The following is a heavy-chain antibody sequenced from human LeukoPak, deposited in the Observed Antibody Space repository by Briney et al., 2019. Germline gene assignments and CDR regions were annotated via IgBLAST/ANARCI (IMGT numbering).Heavy chain of an antibody. D-gene: IGHD6-19*01. CDR3: ASTSGWYEPIDY. CDR2: IWYDGSDK. CDR1: GFTFSAYG. Sequence: GGSLRLSCAASGFTFSAYGMHWVRQAPGKGLEWVAVIWYDGSDKYYGDSVKGRFTISRDNSMNTLYLQMNSLRVEDTAVYYCASTSGWYEPIDYWGQGTLVTVSS. V-gene: IGHV3-33*03. J-gene: IGHJ4*02.